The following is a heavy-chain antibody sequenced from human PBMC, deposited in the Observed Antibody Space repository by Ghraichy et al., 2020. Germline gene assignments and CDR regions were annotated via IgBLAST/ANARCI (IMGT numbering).Heavy chain of an antibody. D-gene: IGHD3-3*02. Sequence: SVKVSCKASGGTFSSYAISWVRQAPGQGLEWMGRIIPILGIANYAQKFQGRVTITADKSTSTAYMELSSLRSEDTAVYYCAREPRIFGVVIIRRWFDPWGQGTLVTVSS. V-gene: IGHV1-69*04. CDR2: IIPILGIA. CDR3: AREPRIFGVVIIRRWFDP. CDR1: GGTFSSYA. J-gene: IGHJ5*02.